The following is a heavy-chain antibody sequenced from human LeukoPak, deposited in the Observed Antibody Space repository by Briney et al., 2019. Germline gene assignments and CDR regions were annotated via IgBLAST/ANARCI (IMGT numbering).Heavy chain of an antibody. Sequence: GGSLRLSCVASGFTFTNAWMSWVRQAPGKGLEWVGRIKRKSDGGTTDYAAPVKGRFTISRDDSRSVAYLQMNSLKTEDTAVYYCTRRYNYDSSGYYYVRDAFDIWGQGTMVTVSS. J-gene: IGHJ3*02. CDR1: GFTFTNAW. V-gene: IGHV3-15*01. CDR2: IKRKSDGGTT. D-gene: IGHD3-22*01. CDR3: TRRYNYDSSGYYYVRDAFDI.